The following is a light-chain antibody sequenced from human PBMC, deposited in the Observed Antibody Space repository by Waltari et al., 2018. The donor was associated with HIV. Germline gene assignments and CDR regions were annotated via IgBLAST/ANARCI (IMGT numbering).Light chain of an antibody. CDR2: DTS. V-gene: IGKV3-11*01. Sequence: EIVLTQSPATLSLSPWERATLSCRASQNVSSYLGWYQQKPGQAPKLLIYDTSNRDTGIPARFSGSGSGTDFTLTISSLEPEDFAAYYCQQRINWPFTFGGGTTVEIK. CDR3: QQRINWPFT. J-gene: IGKJ4*01. CDR1: QNVSSY.